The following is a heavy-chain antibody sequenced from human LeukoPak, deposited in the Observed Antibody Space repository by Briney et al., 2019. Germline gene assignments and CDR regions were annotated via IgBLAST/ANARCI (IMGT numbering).Heavy chain of an antibody. CDR2: IYYSGST. CDR1: GGSISSYY. J-gene: IGHJ3*02. Sequence: PSETLSLTCTVSGGSISSYYWSWIRQPPGKGLEWIGYIYYSGSTNYNPSLKSRVTMSVDTSKNQFSLKLSSVTAADTAVYYCARDEGGSSDAFDIWGQGTMVTVSS. CDR3: ARDEGGSSDAFDI. D-gene: IGHD1-26*01. V-gene: IGHV4-59*12.